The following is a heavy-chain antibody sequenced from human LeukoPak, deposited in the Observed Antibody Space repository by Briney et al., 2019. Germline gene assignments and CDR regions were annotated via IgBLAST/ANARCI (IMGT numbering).Heavy chain of an antibody. V-gene: IGHV4-39*01. Sequence: SETLSLTCTVSGGSISSSSYYWGWIRQPPGKGLEWIGSIYYSGSTYYNPSLKSRVTISVDTSKNQFSLKLSSVAAADTAVYYCASNVILGYCSSTSCYTTFFDYWGQGTLVTVSS. CDR1: GGSISSSSYY. CDR2: IYYSGST. CDR3: ASNVILGYCSSTSCYTTFFDY. J-gene: IGHJ4*02. D-gene: IGHD2-2*02.